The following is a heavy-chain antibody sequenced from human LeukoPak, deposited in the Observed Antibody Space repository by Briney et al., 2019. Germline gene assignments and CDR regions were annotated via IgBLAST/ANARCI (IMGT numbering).Heavy chain of an antibody. CDR2: ISWNSGSI. V-gene: IGHV3-9*01. CDR3: AKVRAGQSFDY. Sequence: GRSLRLSCAASGFTFDDYAMHWVRQAPGKGLEWVSGISWNSGSIGYADSVKGRFTISRDNAKNSLYLQMNSLRAEDTALYYCAKVRAGQSFDYWGQGTLVTVSS. D-gene: IGHD6-13*01. CDR1: GFTFDDYA. J-gene: IGHJ4*02.